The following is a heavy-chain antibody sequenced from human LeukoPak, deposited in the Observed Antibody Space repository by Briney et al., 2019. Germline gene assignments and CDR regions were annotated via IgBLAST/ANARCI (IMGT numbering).Heavy chain of an antibody. V-gene: IGHV1-18*01. Sequence: ASVKVSCKASGYTFTSYGISWVRQAPGQGLEWMGWISAYNGNTNYAQKFQGRVTMTRDTSISTAYMELSRLRSDDTAVYYCAREPPGESHSEPGTGDYWGQGTLVTVSS. CDR1: GYTFTSYG. D-gene: IGHD1-1*01. CDR3: AREPPGESHSEPGTGDY. CDR2: ISAYNGNT. J-gene: IGHJ4*02.